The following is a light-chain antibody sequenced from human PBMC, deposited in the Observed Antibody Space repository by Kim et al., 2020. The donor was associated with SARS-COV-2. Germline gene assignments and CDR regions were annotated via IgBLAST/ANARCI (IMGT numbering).Light chain of an antibody. Sequence: DIQMTQSPSSLSASVGDRVTIACRASQSISTNLNWYQQKPGKAPNLLIYATSNLQSGVPSRFSGSGSGTDFTLTIGSLQAEDFATYDCQQSHRTPLLNIGRGTKVDSK. V-gene: IGKV1-39*01. J-gene: IGKJ4*01. CDR1: QSISTN. CDR3: QQSHRTPLLN. CDR2: ATS.